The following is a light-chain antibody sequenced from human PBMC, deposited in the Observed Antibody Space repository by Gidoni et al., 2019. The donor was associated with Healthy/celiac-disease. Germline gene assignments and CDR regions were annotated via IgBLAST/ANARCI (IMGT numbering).Light chain of an antibody. CDR1: QSISSY. CDR3: QQSYSTPRLT. J-gene: IGKJ4*01. Sequence: DIQMTQSPSSLSASVGDRVTITCRASQSISSYLNWYQQKPGKAPKLRIYAASSLHSGVPSRFSGSGAGTDFTLTISSLQPEDFATYYCQQSYSTPRLTFGGGTKVEIK. V-gene: IGKV1-39*01. CDR2: AAS.